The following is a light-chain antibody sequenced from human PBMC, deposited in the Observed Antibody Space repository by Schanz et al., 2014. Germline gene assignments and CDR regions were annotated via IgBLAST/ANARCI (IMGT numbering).Light chain of an antibody. CDR1: QSVSSN. CDR2: DAS. Sequence: EIVMTQSPATLSVSPGERAILSCRASQSVSSNLAWYQQKPGQPPRLLIYDASNRATGIPARFSGSGSGTDFTLTISSLQPEDVATYYCQKYNSAPFTFGPGTKVDIK. CDR3: QKYNSAPFT. J-gene: IGKJ3*01. V-gene: IGKV3D-15*01.